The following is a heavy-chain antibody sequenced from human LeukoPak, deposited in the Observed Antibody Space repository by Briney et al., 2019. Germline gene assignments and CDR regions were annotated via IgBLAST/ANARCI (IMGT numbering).Heavy chain of an antibody. J-gene: IGHJ4*02. CDR3: ARDNAGDYVGSSFDH. Sequence: WIGRIYTSGSTNYNPSLKSRVTMSVDTSKNQFSLKLSSVTAADTAVYYCARDNAGDYVGSSFDHWGQGTLVTVSS. CDR2: IYTSGST. D-gene: IGHD4-17*01. V-gene: IGHV4-4*07.